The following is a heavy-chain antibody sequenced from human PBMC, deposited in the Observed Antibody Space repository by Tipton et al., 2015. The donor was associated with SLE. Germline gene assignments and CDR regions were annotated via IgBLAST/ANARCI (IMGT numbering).Heavy chain of an antibody. J-gene: IGHJ2*01. CDR3: ARAGSSASDGFGWYLDL. CDR2: INTIGST. V-gene: IGHV4-61*02. CDR1: GGSINSGNYY. D-gene: IGHD6-6*01. Sequence: TLSLTCTVSGGSINSGNYYWSWIRQPAGKRLEWIGRINTIGSTSYNPSLKSRLTISRDTSKNQFSLKLNSVTAADTAVYYCARAGSSASDGFGWYLDLWGRGILVTVSS.